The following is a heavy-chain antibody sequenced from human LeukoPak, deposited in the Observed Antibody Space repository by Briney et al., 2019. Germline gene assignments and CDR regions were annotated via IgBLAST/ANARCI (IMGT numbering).Heavy chain of an antibody. D-gene: IGHD1-26*01. CDR2: ISSSGLTM. CDR1: GFTFSNYE. J-gene: IGHJ5*02. Sequence: GGSLRLSCAASGFTFSNYEMNWVRQAPGRGLEWVSYISSSGLTMYYADSVKGRFTISRDNAKNSLYLQMNSLRAEDTAVYYCVRSDWFDPWGQGTLVTVSS. CDR3: VRSDWFDP. V-gene: IGHV3-48*03.